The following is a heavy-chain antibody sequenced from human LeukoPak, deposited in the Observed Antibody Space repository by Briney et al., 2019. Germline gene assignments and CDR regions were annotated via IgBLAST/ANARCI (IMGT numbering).Heavy chain of an antibody. CDR3: AALIIGRPFDY. V-gene: IGHV3-7*03. D-gene: IGHD1-26*01. Sequence: PGGSLRLSCVASGFTFSAYWMSWVRQAPGKGLEYMASIKQDGSETYYVDSVKGRSTISRDNAKDSLDLQMNNLRAEDTAVYYCAALIIGRPFDYWGQGTLVIVSS. CDR2: IKQDGSET. CDR1: GFTFSAYW. J-gene: IGHJ4*02.